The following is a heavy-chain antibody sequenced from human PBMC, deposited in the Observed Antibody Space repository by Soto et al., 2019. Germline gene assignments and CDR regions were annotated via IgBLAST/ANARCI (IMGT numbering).Heavy chain of an antibody. V-gene: IGHV1-69*13. CDR2: IIPMFDTP. CDR1: GGTFSSDS. Sequence: GASVKVSCKASGGTFSSDSFSWVRQAPGQGLEWMGGIIPMFDTPIYAQKFQDRVTITADESTSTAYMQLSSLRSGDTAVYYCARDLGSLWFGESEGNWFDPWGQGTLVTVSS. D-gene: IGHD3-10*01. J-gene: IGHJ5*02. CDR3: ARDLGSLWFGESEGNWFDP.